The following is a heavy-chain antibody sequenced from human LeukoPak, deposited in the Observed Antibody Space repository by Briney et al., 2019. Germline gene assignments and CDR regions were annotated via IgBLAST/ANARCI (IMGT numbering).Heavy chain of an antibody. V-gene: IGHV4-59*08. CDR1: GGSISSYY. J-gene: IGHJ4*02. CDR3: ARHRPYYYDSSGQTHFDY. D-gene: IGHD3-22*01. Sequence: SETLSLTCTVSGGSISSYYWSWIRQPPGKGLEWIGYIYYSGSTNYNPSFKSRVTISVDTSKNQFSLKLSSVTAADTAVYYCARHRPYYYDSSGQTHFDYWGQGTLVTVSS. CDR2: IYYSGST.